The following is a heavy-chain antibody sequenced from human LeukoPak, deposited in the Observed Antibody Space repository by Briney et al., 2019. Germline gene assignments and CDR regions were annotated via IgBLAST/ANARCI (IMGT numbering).Heavy chain of an antibody. V-gene: IGHV1-18*04. Sequence: GASVKVSCKASGYTFTSYGISWVRQAPGQGLEWMGWISAYNGNTNYAQKLQGRATMTTDTSASTAYMELRSLRSDDTAVYYCARDRQYSSSWYWSEWFDPWGQGTLVTVSS. CDR1: GYTFTSYG. J-gene: IGHJ5*02. CDR2: ISAYNGNT. CDR3: ARDRQYSSSWYWSEWFDP. D-gene: IGHD6-13*01.